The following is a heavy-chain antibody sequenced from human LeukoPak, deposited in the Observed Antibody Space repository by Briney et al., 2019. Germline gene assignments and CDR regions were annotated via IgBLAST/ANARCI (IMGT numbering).Heavy chain of an antibody. J-gene: IGHJ6*03. Sequence: GGSLRLSCAASGFTFSSYEMSWVRQAPGKGLEWVSYISGSGSTIYYADSVQGRFTISRDNAKNSLYLQMNSLRAEDTAVYYCAREDTPSGSFNYYYYYMDVWGKGTTVTVSS. CDR2: ISGSGSTI. D-gene: IGHD3-10*01. CDR1: GFTFSSYE. CDR3: AREDTPSGSFNYYYYYMDV. V-gene: IGHV3-48*03.